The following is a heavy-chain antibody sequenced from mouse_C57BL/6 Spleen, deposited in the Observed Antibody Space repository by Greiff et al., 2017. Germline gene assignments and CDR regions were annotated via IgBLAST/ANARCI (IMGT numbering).Heavy chain of an antibody. V-gene: IGHV1-62-2*01. D-gene: IGHD1-1*01. CDR3: ARHEGVATEDYYAMDY. CDR1: GYTFTEYT. J-gene: IGHJ4*01. CDR2: FYPGSGSI. Sequence: VKLQESGAELVKPGASVKLSCKASGYTFTEYTIHWVKQRSGQGLGWIGWFYPGSGSIKYNEKFKDKATLTADKSSSTVYMELSRLTSEDSAVYFCARHEGVATEDYYAMDYWGQGTSVTVSS.